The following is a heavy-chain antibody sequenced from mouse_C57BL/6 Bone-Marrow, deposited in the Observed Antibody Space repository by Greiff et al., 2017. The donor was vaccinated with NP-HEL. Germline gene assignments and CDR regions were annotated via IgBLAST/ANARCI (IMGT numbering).Heavy chain of an antibody. J-gene: IGHJ2*01. CDR2: IDPENGDT. CDR3: TTDY. Sequence: VQLKEPGAELVRPGASVKLSCTASGFNIKDDYMHWVKQRPEQGLAWIGGIDPENGDTEYASKFQGKATIAADTSSNTAYLQPSSLTSEDTAVYYCTTDYWGQGTTLTVSS. V-gene: IGHV14-4*01. CDR1: GFNIKDDY.